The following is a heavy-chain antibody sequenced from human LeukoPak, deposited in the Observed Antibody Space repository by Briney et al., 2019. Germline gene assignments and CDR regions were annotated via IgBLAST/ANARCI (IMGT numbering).Heavy chain of an antibody. CDR3: ARLTSGEGATGHYYYYMDV. CDR1: GGSFSGYY. CDR2: INHSGST. Sequence: SETLSLTCAVYGGSFSGYYWSWIRQPPGKGLEWIGEINHSGSTNYNPSLKSRVTISVDTSKNQFSLRLSSVTAADTAVYYCARLTSGEGATGHYYYYMDVWGKGTTVTISS. J-gene: IGHJ6*03. D-gene: IGHD1-26*01. V-gene: IGHV4-34*01.